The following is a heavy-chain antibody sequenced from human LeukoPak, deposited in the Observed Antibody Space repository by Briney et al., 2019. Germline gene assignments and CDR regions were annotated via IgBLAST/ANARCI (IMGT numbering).Heavy chain of an antibody. CDR1: GFTFDDYG. Sequence: GGSLGLSCAASGFTFDDYGMSWVRQAPGKGLEWVSGINWNGGSTGYADSVKGRFTISRDNAKNSLYLQMNSLRAEDTALYYCARDKAHRYYYDSSGYYYDAFDIWGQGRMVTVSS. CDR3: ARDKAHRYYYDSSGYYYDAFDI. V-gene: IGHV3-20*04. J-gene: IGHJ3*02. CDR2: INWNGGST. D-gene: IGHD3-22*01.